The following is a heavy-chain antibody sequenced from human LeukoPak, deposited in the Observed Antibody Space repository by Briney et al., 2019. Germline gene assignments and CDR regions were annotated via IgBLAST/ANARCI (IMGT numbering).Heavy chain of an antibody. D-gene: IGHD3-16*01. V-gene: IGHV4-59*01. CDR1: GGSISSYS. Sequence: SETLSLTCTVSGGSISSYSWSWIRQPPGKGLEWIGYIYYSGSTNYNPSLKSRVTISVDTSKNQFSLKLSSVTAADTAVYYCASERSGAFDIWGQGTMVTVSS. CDR3: ASERSGAFDI. CDR2: IYYSGST. J-gene: IGHJ3*02.